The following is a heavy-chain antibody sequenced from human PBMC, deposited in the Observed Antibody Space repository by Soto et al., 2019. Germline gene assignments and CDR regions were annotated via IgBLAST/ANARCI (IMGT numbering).Heavy chain of an antibody. V-gene: IGHV6-1*01. Sequence: SQTLSLTCAISGDSVSAYNSAWNWIRQSPSRGLEWLGRTYYRSKWLNDYAVSVKSRLNISPDTTKNQFSLQLNSVDPEDTAVYYCARSRENPRDAMDGRGPGTTVTVSS. CDR1: GDSVSAYNSA. D-gene: IGHD1-26*01. J-gene: IGHJ6*02. CDR2: TYYRSKWLN. CDR3: ARSRENPRDAMDG.